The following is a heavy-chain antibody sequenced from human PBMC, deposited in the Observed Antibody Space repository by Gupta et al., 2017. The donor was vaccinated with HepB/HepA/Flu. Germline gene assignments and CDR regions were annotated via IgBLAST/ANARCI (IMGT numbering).Heavy chain of an antibody. CDR3: ARGPSTQPYYYYYMDV. J-gene: IGHJ6*03. V-gene: IGHV3-53*01. Sequence: EVQLVESGGALIQPGGSLRLSCAASGFTVSSNYMSWVRQAPGKGLEWVSVIYSVGSTYYADSVKGRFTISRDNSKNTLYLQMNSLRAEDTAVYYCARGPSTQPYYYYYMDVWGKGTTVTVSS. D-gene: IGHD2-2*01. CDR1: GFTVSSNY. CDR2: IYSVGST.